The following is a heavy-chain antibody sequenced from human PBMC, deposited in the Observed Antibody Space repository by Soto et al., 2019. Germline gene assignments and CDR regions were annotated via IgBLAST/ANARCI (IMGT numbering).Heavy chain of an antibody. CDR1: GGTFSSFV. CDR3: ATSKVGYSFGSPFDF. J-gene: IGHJ4*02. D-gene: IGHD5-18*01. CDR2: IIPSLNRP. Sequence: QVQLVQSGAEVKKPGSSVKVSCKASGGTFSSFVISWVRQAPGQGPEWMGGIIPSLNRPNYAQKFQGRVTITADESTTTSYMELSSLRSGDTAVYYCATSKVGYSFGSPFDFWGQGTLVTVSS. V-gene: IGHV1-69*01.